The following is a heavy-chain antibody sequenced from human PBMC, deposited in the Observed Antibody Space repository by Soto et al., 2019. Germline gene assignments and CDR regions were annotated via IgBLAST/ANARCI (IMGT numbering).Heavy chain of an antibody. CDR1: GFSFSSKW. CDR3: AREDFGVFSVAYFDY. J-gene: IGHJ4*02. V-gene: IGHV3-74*01. CDR2: INTDGSST. D-gene: IGHD3-3*01. Sequence: EVQLVESGGGLVQPGGSLRLSCAASGFSFSSKWMHWVRHAPGKGLVWVSRINTDGSSTSHADFVKGRFTISRDNAKNTLYLQMKSLRTEDTAVYYCAREDFGVFSVAYFDYWGQGTLVTVSS.